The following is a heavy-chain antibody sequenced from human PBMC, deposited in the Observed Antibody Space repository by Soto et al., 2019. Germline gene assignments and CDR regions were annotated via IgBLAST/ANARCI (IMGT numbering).Heavy chain of an antibody. Sequence: EVELLESGGGLVQPGGSLRLSCAASGFTFSSYAMSWVRQGPGKGLEWVSSVSGSGDSTYYADSVKGRFTVSRYNSKNTLYLQMNSLRAEDTAVYYCAKDPTSRVYYYYYYMDVWGKGTTVTVSS. V-gene: IGHV3-23*01. J-gene: IGHJ6*03. CDR1: GFTFSSYA. CDR2: VSGSGDST. CDR3: AKDPTSRVYYYYYYMDV. D-gene: IGHD1-26*01.